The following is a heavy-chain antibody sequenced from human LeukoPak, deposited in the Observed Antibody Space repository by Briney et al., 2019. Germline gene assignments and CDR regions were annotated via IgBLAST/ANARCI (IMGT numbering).Heavy chain of an antibody. V-gene: IGHV3-23*01. CDR3: AKDSEVAGTLYFDY. D-gene: IGHD1-7*01. CDR1: GFTFSSYA. Sequence: GGSLRLSCAASGFTFSSYAMTWVRQAPGKGLEWVSAISGSGGSTYYADSVKGRFTISRDNSKNTLYLQMNSLRAEDTAVYYCAKDSEVAGTLYFDYWGQGTLVTVSS. CDR2: ISGSGGST. J-gene: IGHJ4*02.